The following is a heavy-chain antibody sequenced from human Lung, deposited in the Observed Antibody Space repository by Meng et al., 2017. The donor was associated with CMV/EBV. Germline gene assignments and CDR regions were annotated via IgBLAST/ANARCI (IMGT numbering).Heavy chain of an antibody. V-gene: IGHV3-30*02. Sequence: LXCAASGFRFSRNGMHWVRQAPGKGLEWVAFLRSDGSNKNYGDSVKGRFTISRDNSKNTLYLQMNSLRVEDTGVYYCAKDNYDFWSFDYWAQGTLVPGSS. CDR1: GFRFSRNG. CDR3: AKDNYDFWSFDY. D-gene: IGHD3/OR15-3a*01. J-gene: IGHJ4*02. CDR2: LRSDGSNK.